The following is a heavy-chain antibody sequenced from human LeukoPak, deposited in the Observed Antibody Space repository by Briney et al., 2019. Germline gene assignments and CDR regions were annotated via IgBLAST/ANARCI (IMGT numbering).Heavy chain of an antibody. CDR3: ARAPPGGATIY. CDR1: GYTFTSYY. Sequence: GASVKVSCKASGYTFTSYYMHWVRQAPGQGLEWMGIINPSGGSTSYAQKFQGRVTMTRDTSTSTVYMELGSLRSEDTAVYYCARAPPGGATIYWGQGTLVTVSS. CDR2: INPSGGST. V-gene: IGHV1-46*01. J-gene: IGHJ4*02. D-gene: IGHD1-26*01.